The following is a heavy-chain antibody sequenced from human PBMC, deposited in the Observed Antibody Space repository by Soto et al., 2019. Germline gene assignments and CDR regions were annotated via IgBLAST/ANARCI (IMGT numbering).Heavy chain of an antibody. CDR1: GFTINNYY. CDR2: INQDGSEI. Sequence: EVQLVASGGGLVQPGGSLRLSCVASGFTINNYYMNWVRQAPGKGLEWVANINQDGSEIYYVDSVKGRFTISRDNAKNSLYLQMDSLRAEDTADYSCSVGLGWLVDYGGQGTGVTVSS. CDR3: SVGLGWLVDY. V-gene: IGHV3-7*01. D-gene: IGHD3-3*01. J-gene: IGHJ4*02.